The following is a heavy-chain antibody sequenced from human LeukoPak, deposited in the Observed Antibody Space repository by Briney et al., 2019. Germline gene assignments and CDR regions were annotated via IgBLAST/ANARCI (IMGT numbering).Heavy chain of an antibody. J-gene: IGHJ6*02. D-gene: IGHD3-22*01. CDR3: ARDGTQAYYYDSSGYYPATLYGMDV. V-gene: IGHV4-59*12. Sequence: SETLSLTCTVSGGSIRSYYWSWIRQPPGKGLEWIGYIYYSGSTNYNPSLKSRVTISVDTSRNQFSLKLSSVTAADTAVYYCARDGTQAYYYDSSGYYPATLYGMDVWGQGTTVTVSS. CDR2: IYYSGST. CDR1: GGSIRSYY.